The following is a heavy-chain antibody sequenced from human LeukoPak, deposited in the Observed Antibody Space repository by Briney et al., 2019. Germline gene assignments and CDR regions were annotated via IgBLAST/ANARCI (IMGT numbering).Heavy chain of an antibody. CDR3: AKEGYYGSGSFPDY. CDR1: GFTVSSNY. D-gene: IGHD3-10*01. J-gene: IGHJ4*02. Sequence: GGSLRLSCAASGFTVSSNYMSWVRQAPGKGLDWVAVISHDGSNKYYADSVKGRFTISRDNSKNTVYLQMNSLRAEDMAVYYCAKEGYYGSGSFPDYWGQGTLVTVSS. CDR2: ISHDGSNK. V-gene: IGHV3-30*18.